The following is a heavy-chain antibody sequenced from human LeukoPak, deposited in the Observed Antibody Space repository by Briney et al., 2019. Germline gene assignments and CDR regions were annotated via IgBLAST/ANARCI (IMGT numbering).Heavy chain of an antibody. Sequence: GGSLRLSCAVSGFTFSNHWMTWVRQAPGKGLEWVASIKYGGTEKYYGDSVKGRFTISRDNTKNSLSLQMNVLRAEDTAVYYCVRGGHWFEPWGQGTLVTVSS. J-gene: IGHJ5*02. CDR2: IKYGGTEK. CDR1: GFTFSNHW. CDR3: VRGGHWFEP. V-gene: IGHV3-7*04.